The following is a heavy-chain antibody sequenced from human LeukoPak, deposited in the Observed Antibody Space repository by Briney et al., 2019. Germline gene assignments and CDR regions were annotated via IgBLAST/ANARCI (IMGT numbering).Heavy chain of an antibody. CDR2: ISSSSNYI. Sequence: GGSVRLSCAASGFTLSSYRMNWLRQAPGKGLVGGSSISSSSNYIYYADSEKGRLTISRDNAKISLYLQMNSLRAEETAVYDSAGDVGVHWYEDSSAQKGKPFDIWGQGTMVTVSS. D-gene: IGHD3-22*01. J-gene: IGHJ3*02. V-gene: IGHV3-21*01. CDR1: GFTLSSYR. CDR3: AGDVGVHWYEDSSAQKGKPFDI.